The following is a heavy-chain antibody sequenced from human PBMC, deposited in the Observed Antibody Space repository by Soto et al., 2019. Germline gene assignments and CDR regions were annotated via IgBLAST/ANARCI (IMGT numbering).Heavy chain of an antibody. CDR3: ARDQRAAHDYGDYYGMDV. CDR1: GFTVSSNY. V-gene: IGHV3-53*01. J-gene: IGHJ6*02. D-gene: IGHD4-17*01. Sequence: EVQLVESGGGLIQPGGSLRLSCAASGFTVSSNYMSWVRQAPGKGLDWVSILYSGGTTYYADSVKGRFTISRDDSANTVYLLMNSLRVDDTAVYYCARDQRAAHDYGDYYGMDVWGHGTTVTVSS. CDR2: LYSGGTT.